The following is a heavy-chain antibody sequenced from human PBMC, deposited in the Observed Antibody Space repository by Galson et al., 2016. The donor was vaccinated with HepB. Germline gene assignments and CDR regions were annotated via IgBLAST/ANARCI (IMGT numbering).Heavy chain of an antibody. CDR1: GGSITENW. J-gene: IGHJ5*02. CDR3: ARFTRYDYNSSGYVWFDP. D-gene: IGHD3-22*01. V-gene: IGHV4-4*02. CDR2: IYHTGSI. Sequence: SETLSLTCAVSGGSITENWWSWVRQSPGKGLEWIGEIYHTGSINYNPSLKTRVTISVDKSKNQFSLKLISMTAADTAVNFCARFTRYDYNSSGYVWFDPWGQGTRVTVSS.